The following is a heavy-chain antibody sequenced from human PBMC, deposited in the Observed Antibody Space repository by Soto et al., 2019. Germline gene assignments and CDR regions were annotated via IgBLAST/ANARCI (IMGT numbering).Heavy chain of an antibody. J-gene: IGHJ4*02. CDR1: GGSFSGYY. Sequence: SETLSLTCAVYGGSFSGYYWSWIRQPPGKGLEWIGEINHSGSTNYNPSLKSRVTISVDTSKNQFSLKLSSVTAADTAVYYCARAGYSYGWSTIDYWGQGTPVTVSS. D-gene: IGHD5-18*01. CDR2: INHSGST. CDR3: ARAGYSYGWSTIDY. V-gene: IGHV4-34*01.